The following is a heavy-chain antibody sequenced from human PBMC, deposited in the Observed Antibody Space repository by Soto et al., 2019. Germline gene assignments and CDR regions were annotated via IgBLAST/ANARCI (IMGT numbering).Heavy chain of an antibody. CDR2: IYPGDSDT. CDR3: ARAYYDSSGYPHAFDI. CDR1: GYSFTIYW. J-gene: IGHJ3*02. D-gene: IGHD3-22*01. Sequence: GESLKISCKGSGYSFTIYWIGWVRQMPGKGLEWMGIIYPGDSDTRYSPSFQGQVTISADKSISTAYLQWSSLKASDTAMYYCARAYYDSSGYPHAFDIWGQGTMVTVSS. V-gene: IGHV5-51*01.